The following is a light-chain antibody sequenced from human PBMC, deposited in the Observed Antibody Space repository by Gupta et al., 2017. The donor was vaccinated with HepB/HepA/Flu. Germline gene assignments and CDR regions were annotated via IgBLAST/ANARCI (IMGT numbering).Light chain of an antibody. CDR3: QSYDTSLSGSAV. Sequence: QSVLTQPPSVSGAPGQRVTISCTGSRSNIGAGYDVHWYQQLPGTAPKLLIYGNNNRPSGVPDRFSGSKSGTSASLAITGLQAEDEADYYCQSYDTSLSGSAVFGGGTKVTVL. CDR1: RSNIGAGYD. J-gene: IGLJ2*01. V-gene: IGLV1-40*01. CDR2: GNN.